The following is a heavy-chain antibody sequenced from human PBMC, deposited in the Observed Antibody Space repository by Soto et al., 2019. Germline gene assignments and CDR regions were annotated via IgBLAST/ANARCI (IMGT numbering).Heavy chain of an antibody. CDR2: INHSGST. V-gene: IGHV4-34*01. D-gene: IGHD3-22*01. CDR3: ARGSPYDSSGYQRCCFDL. Sequence: QVQLQQWGAGLLKPSETLSLTCAVYGGSFSGYYWSWIRQPPGKGLEWIGEINHSGSTNYNPSLKSRVTISVDTSKNQFSLKLSSVTAADTAVYYCARGSPYDSSGYQRCCFDLWGRGTLVTVSS. CDR1: GGSFSGYY. J-gene: IGHJ2*01.